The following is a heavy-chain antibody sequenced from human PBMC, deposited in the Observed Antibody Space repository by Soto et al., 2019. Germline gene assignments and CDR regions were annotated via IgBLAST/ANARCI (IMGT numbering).Heavy chain of an antibody. CDR3: TTDASPGTDFDY. V-gene: IGHV3-15*01. D-gene: IGHD3-10*01. CDR1: GFTFSNAW. Sequence: VQLVESGGGVVQPGGSLRLSCAASGFTFSNAWMSWVRQAPGKGLEWVGRIKSKTDGGTTDYAAPVKGRFTISRDDSKNTLYLQMNSLKTEDTAVYYCTTDASPGTDFDYWGQGTLVTVSS. J-gene: IGHJ4*02. CDR2: IKSKTDGGTT.